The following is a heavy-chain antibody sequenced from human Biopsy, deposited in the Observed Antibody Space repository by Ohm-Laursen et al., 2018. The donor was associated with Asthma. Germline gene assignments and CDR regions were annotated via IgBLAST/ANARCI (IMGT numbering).Heavy chain of an antibody. D-gene: IGHD3-22*01. CDR2: IYSGGTS. CDR3: ARGDSSNWSHYYSDY. CDR1: GFAVSRDH. J-gene: IGHJ4*02. V-gene: IGHV3-53*01. Sequence: SLRLSCSASGFAVSRDHMFWVRQAPGKGLDWVSVIYSGGTSHTADSVRGRFTISRDYSKNTLYLQMHSLRAEDTAVYYCARGDSSNWSHYYSDYWGQGTLVTVSS.